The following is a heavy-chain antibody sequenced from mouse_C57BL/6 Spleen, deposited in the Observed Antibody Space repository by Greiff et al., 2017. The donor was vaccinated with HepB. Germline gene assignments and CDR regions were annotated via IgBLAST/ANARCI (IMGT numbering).Heavy chain of an antibody. CDR2: IDPSDSYT. D-gene: IGHD1-1*01. V-gene: IGHV1-69*01. CDR3: ARRTVVADWYFDV. CDR1: GYTFTSYW. J-gene: IGHJ1*03. Sequence: VQLQQSGAELVMPGASVKLSCKASGYTFTSYWMHWVKQRPGQGLEWIGEIDPSDSYTNYNQKFKGKSTLTVDKSSSTAYMQLSSLTSEDSAVYYFARRTVVADWYFDVWGTGTTVTVSS.